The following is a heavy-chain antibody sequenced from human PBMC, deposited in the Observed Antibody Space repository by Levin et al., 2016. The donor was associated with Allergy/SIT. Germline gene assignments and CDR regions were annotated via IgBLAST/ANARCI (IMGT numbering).Heavy chain of an antibody. Sequence: GGSLRLSCAASGFTFSSYAMSWVRQAPGKGLEWVSAISGSGGSTYYADSVKGRFTISRDNSKNTLYLQMNSLRAEDTAVYYCAKGSWEMATMITYGMDVWGQGTTVTVSS. V-gene: IGHV3-23*01. CDR1: GFTFSSYA. CDR3: AKGSWEMATMITYGMDV. D-gene: IGHD5-24*01. CDR2: ISGSGGST. J-gene: IGHJ6*02.